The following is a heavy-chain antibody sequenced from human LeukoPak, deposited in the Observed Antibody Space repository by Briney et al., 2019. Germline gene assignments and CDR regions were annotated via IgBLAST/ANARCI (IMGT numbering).Heavy chain of an antibody. CDR1: GFTFSSYW. Sequence: GGSLRLSCAASGFTFSSYWMSWVRQAPGKGLEWVANIKQDGSETYHVDSVKGRFTISRDNAKNSLYLQMNSLSAEDTAVYYCARDPPWKMHLWLYYFDYWGQGTLVTVSS. CDR3: ARDPPWKMHLWLYYFDY. CDR2: IKQDGSET. J-gene: IGHJ4*02. D-gene: IGHD5-18*01. V-gene: IGHV3-7*01.